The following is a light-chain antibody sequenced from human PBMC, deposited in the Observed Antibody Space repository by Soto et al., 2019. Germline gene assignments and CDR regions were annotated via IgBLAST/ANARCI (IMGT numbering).Light chain of an antibody. J-gene: IGLJ2*01. Sequence: QSVLTQPASVSGSPGQSITISCTGTSSDVGGYNYVSWYQQHPGKAPKLMIYEVSNRPSGVSNRFSGSKSGNTASLTISGLQAEDEADYYCSSYTSSRPRVFGGGTKVTVL. V-gene: IGLV2-14*01. CDR2: EVS. CDR3: SSYTSSRPRV. CDR1: SSDVGGYNY.